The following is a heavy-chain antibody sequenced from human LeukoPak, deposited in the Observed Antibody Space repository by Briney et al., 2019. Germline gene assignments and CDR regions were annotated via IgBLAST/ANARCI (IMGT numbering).Heavy chain of an antibody. CDR2: ILPIFGTA. CDR3: ARDRGVTSRSRKLHYYYYMDV. J-gene: IGHJ6*03. CDR1: GGTFSRYA. Sequence: ASVKVSCKASGGTFSRYAISWVRQAPGQGLEWMGGILPIFGTANYAQKFQGRVTITTDESTSTAYMELSSLRSEDTAVYYCARDRGVTSRSRKLHYYYYMDVWGKGTTVTVSS. V-gene: IGHV1-69*05. D-gene: IGHD4-17*01.